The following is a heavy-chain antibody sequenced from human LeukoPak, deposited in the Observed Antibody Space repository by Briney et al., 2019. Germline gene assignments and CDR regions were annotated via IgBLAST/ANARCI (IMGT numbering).Heavy chain of an antibody. D-gene: IGHD3-3*01. V-gene: IGHV4-59*01. CDR2: IYYSGST. CDR1: GGSISSYY. Sequence: SETLSLTCTVSGGSISSYYWSWIRQPPGKGLEWIGYIYYSGSTNYNPSLKSRVTISVDTSKNQFSLKLSSVTAADTAVYYCASIAIRGGVVISNWGQGTLVTVSS. CDR3: ASIAIRGGVVISN. J-gene: IGHJ4*02.